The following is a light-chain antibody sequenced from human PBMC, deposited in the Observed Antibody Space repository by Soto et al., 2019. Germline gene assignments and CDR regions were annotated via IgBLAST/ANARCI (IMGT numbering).Light chain of an antibody. CDR2: KAS. J-gene: IGKJ1*01. V-gene: IGKV1-5*03. CDR3: QHYNSYSEA. CDR1: QSISIW. Sequence: DIQMTQSPSSLSASLGDRVTITCRASQSISIWLACYQQKPGKAPKLLIYKASTLKSGVPSRFSGSGSGTEFTLTISSLQPDDFATYYCQHYNSYSEAFGQGTKVDI.